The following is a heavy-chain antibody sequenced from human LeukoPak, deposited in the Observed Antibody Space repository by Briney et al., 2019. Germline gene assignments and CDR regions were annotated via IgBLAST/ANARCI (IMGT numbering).Heavy chain of an antibody. D-gene: IGHD1-26*01. CDR3: ARGSDLSLYHYFYGMDV. J-gene: IGHJ6*02. CDR1: GGSISSYY. Sequence: PSETLSLTCTVSGGSISSYYWSWIRKPPGKGLEWIGDVIYSGRTNDNPSLKNRITISVDVSKNQISLKLASVTAADTAVYYCARGSDLSLYHYFYGMDVWGQGTTVIVSS. CDR2: VIYSGRT. V-gene: IGHV4-59*01.